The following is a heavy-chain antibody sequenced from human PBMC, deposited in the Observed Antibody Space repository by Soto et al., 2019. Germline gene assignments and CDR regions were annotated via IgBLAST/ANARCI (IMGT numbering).Heavy chain of an antibody. Sequence: PGGSLRLSCAASGFTFSSYAMSWVRQAPGKGLEWVSAVGPTDGNTWYADSVKGRFTISRDNSNNMLYLQMDSLRAEDTAVYHCAKASASGRPYYFDYWGQGTLVTVSS. J-gene: IGHJ4*02. CDR1: GFTFSSYA. CDR3: AKASASGRPYYFDY. V-gene: IGHV3-23*01. D-gene: IGHD6-6*01. CDR2: VGPTDGNT.